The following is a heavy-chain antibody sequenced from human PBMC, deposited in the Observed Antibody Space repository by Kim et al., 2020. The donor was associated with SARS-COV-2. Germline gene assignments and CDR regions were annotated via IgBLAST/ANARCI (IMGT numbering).Heavy chain of an antibody. V-gene: IGHV4-39*01. CDR3: VRHPYGDYPFDY. CDR1: GGSISSSSYY. Sequence: SETLSLTCTVSGGSISSSSYYWGWIRQPPGKGLEWIGSIYYSGSTYYNPSLKSRVTISVDTSKNQFSLKLSSVTAADTAVYYCVRHPYGDYPFDYWGQGTLVTVSS. J-gene: IGHJ4*02. CDR2: IYYSGST. D-gene: IGHD4-17*01.